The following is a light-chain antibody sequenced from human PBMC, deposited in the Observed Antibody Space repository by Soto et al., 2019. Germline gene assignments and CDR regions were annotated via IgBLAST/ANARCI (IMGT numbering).Light chain of an antibody. J-gene: IGKJ1*01. CDR1: QSVSSN. Sequence: EIVMTQSPATLSVSPGERATLSCRASQSVSSNLAWYQQKPGQAPRLLIYGASTRATGIPARFSGSGSGTEFPLTISSLQSEDFGVYYCQKYNNWPPWTFGQGTK. CDR3: QKYNNWPPWT. CDR2: GAS. V-gene: IGKV3-15*01.